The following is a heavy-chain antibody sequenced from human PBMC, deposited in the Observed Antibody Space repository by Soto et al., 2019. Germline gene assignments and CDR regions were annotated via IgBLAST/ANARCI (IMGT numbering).Heavy chain of an antibody. J-gene: IGHJ5*02. CDR3: TRLSIYCTNGVCSPLA. CDR1: GFTFSASA. Sequence: GGSLRLSCAASGFTFSASAVHWVRQASGKGLEWVGRVRSEANNYATAYAASVKGRFTVSRDDSKNTAYLQMNSLKAEDAAVYYCTRLSIYCTNGVCSPLAWGQGTLVTVSS. V-gene: IGHV3-73*01. CDR2: VRSEANNYAT. D-gene: IGHD2-8*01.